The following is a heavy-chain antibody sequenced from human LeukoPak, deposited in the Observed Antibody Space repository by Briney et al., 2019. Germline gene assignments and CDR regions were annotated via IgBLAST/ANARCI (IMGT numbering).Heavy chain of an antibody. D-gene: IGHD2-15*01. Sequence: SDTLSLTCAVYGGSFSTYYWSWIRQSPGKGLEWIAEINHRGDTNYNPSVKSRVTISVDTSKNQFSLKVRSLTAADTAVYYCARGPTISEAGYFDFWGQGTLVTVSS. CDR2: INHRGDT. J-gene: IGHJ4*03. CDR1: GGSFSTYY. CDR3: ARGPTISEAGYFDF. V-gene: IGHV4-34*01.